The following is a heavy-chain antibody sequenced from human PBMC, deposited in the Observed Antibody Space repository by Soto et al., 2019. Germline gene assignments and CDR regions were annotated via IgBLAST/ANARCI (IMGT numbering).Heavy chain of an antibody. D-gene: IGHD3-9*01. V-gene: IGHV4-39*01. Sequence: QVQLQGSGPGLVRPSETLSLTCTVSGASISTNHHNWAWVRQPPGKGLEWVGNIHYRGDTYFNPSLGSRLSMSVDTSKNQFSLKLTSVTAADTAVYYCARLPTGYPNWFDPWGQGTLVTVSS. J-gene: IGHJ5*02. CDR1: GASISTNHHN. CDR2: IHYRGDT. CDR3: ARLPTGYPNWFDP.